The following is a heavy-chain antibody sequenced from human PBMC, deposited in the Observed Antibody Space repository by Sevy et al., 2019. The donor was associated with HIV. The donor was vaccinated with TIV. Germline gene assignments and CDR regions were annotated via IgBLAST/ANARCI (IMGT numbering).Heavy chain of an antibody. D-gene: IGHD2-2*01. J-gene: IGHJ3*02. CDR3: ARDLSSDTDAFDI. Sequence: GWSLRRSCAASGFTFSSYSLNWVRQAPGKGLEWVSYISSSSSTIYYADSVKGRFTISRDNAKNSLYLQMNSLRDEDMAVYYCARDLSSDTDAFDIWGQGTMVTVSS. CDR1: GFTFSSYS. V-gene: IGHV3-48*02. CDR2: ISSSSSTI.